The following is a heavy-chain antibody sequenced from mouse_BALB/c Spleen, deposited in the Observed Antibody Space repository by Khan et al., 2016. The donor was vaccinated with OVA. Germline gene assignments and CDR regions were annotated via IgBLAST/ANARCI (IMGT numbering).Heavy chain of an antibody. D-gene: IGHD1-1*01. J-gene: IGHJ3*01. Sequence: VELVESGADLVKPGGSLKLSCAASGFTFSTYGMSWVRQTPDKRLEWVATISTGGSYTYYPDSVKGRFTISRDTAKNTLYLQMSSLTSEDTAMFYCARVAYYYDSEGFAYWGQGTLLTVSA. CDR2: ISTGGSYT. CDR3: ARVAYYYDSEGFAY. V-gene: IGHV5-6*01. CDR1: GFTFSTYG.